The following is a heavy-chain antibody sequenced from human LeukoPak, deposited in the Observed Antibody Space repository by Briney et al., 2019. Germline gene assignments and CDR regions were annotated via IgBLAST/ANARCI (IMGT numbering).Heavy chain of an antibody. Sequence: GRSLRLSCAASGFTFSSYGMHWVRQAPGKGLERVAALSYDGTNKYYADSVKGRFTISRDNSKNTLYLQMNNLRAEDTAVYYCAKRGSAWDLDYWGQGTLVTVSS. CDR3: AKRGSAWDLDY. D-gene: IGHD6-19*01. CDR1: GFTFSSYG. CDR2: LSYDGTNK. V-gene: IGHV3-30*18. J-gene: IGHJ4*02.